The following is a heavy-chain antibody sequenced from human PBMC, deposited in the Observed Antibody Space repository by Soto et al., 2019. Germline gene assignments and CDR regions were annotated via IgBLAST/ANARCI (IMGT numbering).Heavy chain of an antibody. J-gene: IGHJ3*02. CDR2: ISGSGGST. V-gene: IGHV3-23*01. Sequence: EVQLLESGGGLVQPGGSLRRSCAASGFTFSSYAMSWVRQAPGKGLEWVSAISGSGGSTYYADSVKGRFTISRDNSKNTLYLQMNSLRAEDTAVYYCAKRRGIANAFDIWGQGTMVTVSS. D-gene: IGHD6-13*01. CDR3: AKRRGIANAFDI. CDR1: GFTFSSYA.